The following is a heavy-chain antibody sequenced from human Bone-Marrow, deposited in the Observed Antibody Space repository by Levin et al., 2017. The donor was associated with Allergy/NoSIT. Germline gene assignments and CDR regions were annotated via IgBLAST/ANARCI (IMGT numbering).Heavy chain of an antibody. CDR1: GYSFTSYW. Sequence: GESLKISCKGSGYSFTSYWITWVRQMPGKGLEWMGTIDPSDSYSTYSPSFQGHVTISTDKSINTAYLQWSSLKASDTAMYYCARRDGYSSGWYVSDWYFDLWGRGTLVTVSS. D-gene: IGHD6-19*01. V-gene: IGHV5-10-1*01. CDR3: ARRDGYSSGWYVSDWYFDL. CDR2: IDPSDSYS. J-gene: IGHJ2*01.